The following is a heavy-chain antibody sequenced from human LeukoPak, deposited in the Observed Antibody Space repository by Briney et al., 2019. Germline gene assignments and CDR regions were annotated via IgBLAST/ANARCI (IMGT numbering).Heavy chain of an antibody. CDR3: ASPTALRWLQPQNPYYYYYGMDV. J-gene: IGHJ6*02. CDR2: IIPIFGTA. V-gene: IGHV1-69*13. D-gene: IGHD5-24*01. CDR1: GGTFSSYA. Sequence: SVKVSCTASGGTFSSYAISWVRQAPGQGLEWMGGIIPIFGTANYAQKFQGRVTITADESTSTAYMELSSLRSEDTAVYYCASPTALRWLQPQNPYYYYYGMDVWGQGTTVTVSS.